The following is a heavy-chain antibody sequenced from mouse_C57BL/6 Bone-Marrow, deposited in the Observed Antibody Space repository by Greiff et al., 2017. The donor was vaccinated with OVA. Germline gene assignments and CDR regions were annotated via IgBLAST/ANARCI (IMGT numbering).Heavy chain of an antibody. J-gene: IGHJ3*01. CDR1: GFTFSDYY. CDR3: ARHLDDGFHFAY. V-gene: IGHV5-12*01. Sequence: EVQGVESGGGLVQPGGSLKLSCAASGFTFSDYYMYWVRQTPEKRLEWVAYISNGGGSTYYPDTVKGRFTISRDNAKNTLYLQMSRLKSEDTAMYYCARHLDDGFHFAYWGQGTLVTVSA. D-gene: IGHD2-3*01. CDR2: ISNGGGST.